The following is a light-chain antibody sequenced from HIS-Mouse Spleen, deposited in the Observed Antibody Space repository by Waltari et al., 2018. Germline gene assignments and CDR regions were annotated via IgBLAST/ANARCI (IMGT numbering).Light chain of an antibody. V-gene: IGLV3-19*01. CDR3: NSRDSSGNHVV. J-gene: IGLJ2*01. CDR2: GKN. Sequence: SSELTQDPAVSVALGQTVRITCQGDSLRSYYASWYQQKPGQAPVLVIYGKNNRPSGIPDRVSVSSSGNTASLTITGAQAEDEADYYCNSRDSSGNHVVFGGGTKLTVL. CDR1: SLRSYY.